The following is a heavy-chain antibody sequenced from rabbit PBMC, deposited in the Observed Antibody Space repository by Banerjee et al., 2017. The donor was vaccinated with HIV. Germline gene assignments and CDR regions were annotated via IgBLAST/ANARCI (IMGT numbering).Heavy chain of an antibody. CDR3: ARLGYASSSGYYTDFYINL. D-gene: IGHD1-1*01. CDR2: IDPVFGST. Sequence: QLKESGGGLVQPGGSLKLSCKASGFDFSSYYMSWVRQAPGKGLEWIGYIDPVFGSTYSASGVNGRFTISSHNAQNTLYLQLNSLTAADTATYFCARLGYASSSGYYTDFYINLWGPGTLVTVS. CDR1: GFDFSSYY. J-gene: IGHJ4*01. V-gene: IGHV1S7*01.